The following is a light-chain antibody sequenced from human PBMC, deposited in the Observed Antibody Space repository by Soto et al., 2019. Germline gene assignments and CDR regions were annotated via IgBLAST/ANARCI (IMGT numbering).Light chain of an antibody. Sequence: EIVMTQSPATLSVSPGERVTLSCRASQSIKGFLAWYQHKPGQAPRLLIYDASTRAPGIPARFSGSGFGTEFTLTISSLQSVDFAVYYCQQFDTWPITFGQGTRLEIK. CDR3: QQFDTWPIT. J-gene: IGKJ5*01. CDR2: DAS. V-gene: IGKV3D-15*01. CDR1: QSIKGF.